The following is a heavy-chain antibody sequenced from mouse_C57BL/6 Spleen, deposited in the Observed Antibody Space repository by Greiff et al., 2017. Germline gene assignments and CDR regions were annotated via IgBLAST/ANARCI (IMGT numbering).Heavy chain of an antibody. V-gene: IGHV1-58*01. D-gene: IGHD1-1*01. CDR3: ARSGYGSSYYFDY. CDR1: GYTFTSYG. J-gene: IGHJ2*01. Sequence: EVKLVESGAELVRPGSSVKMSCKTSGYTFTSYGINWVKQRPGQGLEWIGYIFLGNGYTEYNEKFKGKATLTSDTSSSTAYMQLSSLTSEDSAIYFCARSGYGSSYYFDYWGQGTTLTVSS. CDR2: IFLGNGYT.